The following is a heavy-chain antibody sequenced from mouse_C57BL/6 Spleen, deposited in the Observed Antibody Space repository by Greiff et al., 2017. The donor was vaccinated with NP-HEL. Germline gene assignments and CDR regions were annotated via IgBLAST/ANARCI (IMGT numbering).Heavy chain of an antibody. J-gene: IGHJ3*01. CDR2: IDPSDSYT. CDR3: ARWGDFFAY. CDR1: GYTFTSYW. Sequence: VQLQQPGAELVRPGTSVKLSCKASGYTFTSYWMHWVKQRPGQGLEWIGVIDPSDSYTNYNQKFKGKATLTVDPSSSTAYMQLSSLTSEDSAVYYCARWGDFFAYWGQGTLVTVSA. V-gene: IGHV1-59*01.